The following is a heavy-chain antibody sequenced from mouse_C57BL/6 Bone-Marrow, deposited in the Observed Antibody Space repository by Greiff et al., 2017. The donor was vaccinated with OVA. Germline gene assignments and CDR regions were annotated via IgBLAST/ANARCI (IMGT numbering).Heavy chain of an antibody. J-gene: IGHJ2*01. D-gene: IGHD4-1*01. CDR3: AREELTGTEDFDY. CDR2: INPNNGGT. V-gene: IGHV1-26*01. Sequence: EVQLQQSGPELVKPGASVKISCKASGYTFTDYYMNWVKQSHGKSLEWIGDINPNNGGTSYNQKFKGKATLTVDKSSSTAYMELRSLTSEDSAVYYCAREELTGTEDFDYWGQGTTLTVSS. CDR1: GYTFTDYY.